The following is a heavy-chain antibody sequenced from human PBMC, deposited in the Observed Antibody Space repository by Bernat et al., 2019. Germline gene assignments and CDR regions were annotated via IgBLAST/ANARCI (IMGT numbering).Heavy chain of an antibody. CDR3: ARDHYCSSTSCFNWFDP. Sequence: QLQLQESGPGLVKPSETLSLTCTVSGGSISSSSYYWGWIRQPPGKGLEWIGSIYYSGSTYYNPSLKSRVTIAVDTSKNQCSLKLSSVTAADTAVYYCARDHYCSSTSCFNWFDPWGQGTLVTVSS. CDR2: IYYSGST. V-gene: IGHV4-39*02. CDR1: GGSISSSSYY. D-gene: IGHD2-2*01. J-gene: IGHJ5*02.